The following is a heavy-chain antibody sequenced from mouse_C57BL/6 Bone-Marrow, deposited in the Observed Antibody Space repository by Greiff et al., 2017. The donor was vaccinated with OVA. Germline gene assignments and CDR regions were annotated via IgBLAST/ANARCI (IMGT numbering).Heavy chain of an antibody. V-gene: IGHV1-72*01. CDR1: GYTFTSYW. J-gene: IGHJ4*01. CDR2: IDPNSGGT. D-gene: IGHD3-2*02. Sequence: QVQLQQPGAELVKPGASVKLSCKASGYTFTSYWMHWVKQRPGRGLEWIGRIDPNSGGTKYNEKFKSKATLTVDKPSSTAYMQLSSLTSEDSAVYYCARGAQATYYYAMDDWGQGTSVTVSS. CDR3: ARGAQATYYYAMDD.